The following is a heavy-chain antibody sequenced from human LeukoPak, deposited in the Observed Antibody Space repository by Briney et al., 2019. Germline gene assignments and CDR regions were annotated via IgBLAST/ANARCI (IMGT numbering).Heavy chain of an antibody. D-gene: IGHD6-13*01. CDR1: GGSFSTYY. CDR3: AVTRRYSSGWYGY. V-gene: IGHV4-34*01. J-gene: IGHJ4*02. Sequence: SETLSLTCTVSGGSFSTYYWSWIRQPPGKGLEWIGEINHSGSTNYNPSLKSRVTISVDTSKNQFSLKLSSVTAADTAVYYCAVTRRYSSGWYGYWGQGTLVTVSS. CDR2: INHSGST.